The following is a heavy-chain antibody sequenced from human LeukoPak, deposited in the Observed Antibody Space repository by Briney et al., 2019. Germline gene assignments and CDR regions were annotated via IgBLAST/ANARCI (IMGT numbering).Heavy chain of an antibody. CDR3: ARGVEVVAAANNWFDP. D-gene: IGHD2-2*01. CDR1: GFTFDDYA. CDR2: IRWNSGSI. J-gene: IGHJ5*02. V-gene: IGHV3-9*01. Sequence: GGSLRLSCAASGFTFDDYAMHWVRQAPGKGLEWVSGIRWNSGSIGYADSVKGRFTISRDNAKNSLYLQMNSLRAEDTAVYYCARGVEVVAAANNWFDPWGQGTLVTVSS.